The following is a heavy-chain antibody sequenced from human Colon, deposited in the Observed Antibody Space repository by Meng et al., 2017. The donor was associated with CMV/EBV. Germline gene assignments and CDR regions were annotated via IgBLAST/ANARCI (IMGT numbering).Heavy chain of an antibody. CDR1: ELTFDTYA. Sequence: ELTFDTYAMNWVRQAAGKGLEWGGVLWNDGSNENYADSVKGRFTLSRDNSKDTVYLQMSSLRAEDTAFYYCVRGNDRGCYYFDYWGQGTLVTVSS. J-gene: IGHJ4*02. CDR3: VRGNDRGCYYFDY. V-gene: IGHV3-30*04. CDR2: LWNDGSNE. D-gene: IGHD3-16*01.